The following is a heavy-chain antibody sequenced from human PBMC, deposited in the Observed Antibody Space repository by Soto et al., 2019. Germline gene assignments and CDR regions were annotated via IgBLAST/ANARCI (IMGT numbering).Heavy chain of an antibody. V-gene: IGHV4-4*02. D-gene: IGHD3-10*01. Sequence: QVQLQESGPGLVKPSGTLSLTCAVSGGSISSSNWWSWVRQPPGKGLEWIGEIYHSGSTNYNPSRKSRVTISVDKSKNQFSLKLSSVTAADTAVYYCAREFLFYGSGKLDHGMDVWGQGTTVTVSS. CDR1: GGSISSSNW. J-gene: IGHJ6*02. CDR2: IYHSGST. CDR3: AREFLFYGSGKLDHGMDV.